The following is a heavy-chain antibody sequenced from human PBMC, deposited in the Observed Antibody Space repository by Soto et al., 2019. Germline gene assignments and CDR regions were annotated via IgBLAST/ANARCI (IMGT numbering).Heavy chain of an antibody. D-gene: IGHD3-3*01. J-gene: IGHJ4*02. CDR2: ITASGGST. Sequence: EVQLLDSGGGLVQPGGSLRLACAASGFTFSSYAMGWVRQAPGKGLEWVSSITASGGSTYYADSVKGRFTISRDNTKNRLYLELNSLSAEDTALYYCAKHFGGTQSHFNSWGQGTLVTVSS. CDR3: AKHFGGTQSHFNS. V-gene: IGHV3-23*01. CDR1: GFTFSSYA.